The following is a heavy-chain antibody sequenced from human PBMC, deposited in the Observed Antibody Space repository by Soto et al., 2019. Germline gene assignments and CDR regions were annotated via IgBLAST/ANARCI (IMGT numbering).Heavy chain of an antibody. J-gene: IGHJ6*02. D-gene: IGHD2-21*01. CDR2: VFYSGTT. V-gene: IGHV4-59*01. CDR3: ARERIGEDYYYGMDV. CDR1: GASLTKSY. Sequence: QVHLQESGPGLVKTSETLSLTCNVSGASLTKSYWSWIRQPPGKGLEWIGNVFYSGTTRYNPSLTSRVAMSVDTSKSHFSLRLGFVTAADTAVYDCARERIGEDYYYGMDVWGQGTTVTVSS.